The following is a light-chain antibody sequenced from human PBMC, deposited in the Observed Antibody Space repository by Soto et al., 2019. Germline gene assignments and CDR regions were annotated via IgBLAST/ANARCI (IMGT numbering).Light chain of an antibody. CDR1: SSDVGGYNY. J-gene: IGLJ1*01. V-gene: IGLV2-8*01. CDR3: SSYAGSNNYV. CDR2: GVT. Sequence: QSALTQPPSASGSPGQSGTISCTGTSSDVGGYNYVSWYQQHPGKAPKLMIYGVTKRPSRVPDRFSGSKSGNTASLTVSGLQAEDEAYYYCSSYAGSNNYVFGTGTKVTVL.